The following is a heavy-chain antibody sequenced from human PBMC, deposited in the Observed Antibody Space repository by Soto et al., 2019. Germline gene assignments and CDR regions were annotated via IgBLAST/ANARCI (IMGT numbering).Heavy chain of an antibody. J-gene: IGHJ5*02. V-gene: IGHV3-49*03. CDR1: GFTFGDYA. CDR3: TRDAAGTVDWFDP. Sequence: GGSLRLSCTASGFTFGDYAMSWFRQAPGKGLEWVGFIRSKAYGGTTEYAASVKGRFTISRDDSKSIAYLQMNSLKTEDTAVYYCTRDAAGTVDWFDPWGQGTLVTVSS. D-gene: IGHD6-13*01. CDR2: IRSKAYGGTT.